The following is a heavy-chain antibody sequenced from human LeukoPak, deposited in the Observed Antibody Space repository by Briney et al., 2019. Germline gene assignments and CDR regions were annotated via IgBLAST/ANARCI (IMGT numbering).Heavy chain of an antibody. CDR3: ARVFARYGSGSYYGY. CDR1: GYIFTSYD. V-gene: IGHV1-8*01. D-gene: IGHD3-10*01. CDR2: MNPNSGNT. J-gene: IGHJ4*02. Sequence: ASVKVSCKASGYIFTSYDINWVRQATGQVLEWMGWMNPNSGNTGYAQKFQGRVAMTRNTSISTAYMELSSLRSEDTAVYYCARVFARYGSGSYYGYWGQGTLVTVSS.